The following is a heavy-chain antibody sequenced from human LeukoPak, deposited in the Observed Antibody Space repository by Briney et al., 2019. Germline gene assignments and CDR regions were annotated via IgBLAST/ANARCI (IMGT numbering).Heavy chain of an antibody. D-gene: IGHD2-8*01. V-gene: IGHV2-70*11. CDR2: IDWDDDK. J-gene: IGHJ4*02. Sequence: SGPALVKPTQTLTLTCTFSGFSLSTSGMCVSWIRQPPGKALEWLARIDWDDDKYYSTSLKTRLTISKDTSKNQVVLTMTNMDPVDTATYYCARILTLEPGVLGGFDYWGQGTLVTVSS. CDR3: ARILTLEPGVLGGFDY. CDR1: GFSLSTSGMC.